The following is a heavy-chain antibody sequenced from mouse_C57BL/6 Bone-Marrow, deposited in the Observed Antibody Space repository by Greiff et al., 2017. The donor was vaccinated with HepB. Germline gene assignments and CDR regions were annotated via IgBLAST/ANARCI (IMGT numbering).Heavy chain of an antibody. J-gene: IGHJ4*01. D-gene: IGHD2-4*01. CDR1: GFTFSDYG. Sequence: EVQLQESGGGLVKPGGSLKLSCAASGFTFSDYGMHWVRQAPEKGLEWVAYISSGSSTIYYADTVKGRFTSARDNAKNTLFLQMTSLRSEDTAMYYCARTITTYYYAMDYWGQGTSVTVSS. V-gene: IGHV5-17*01. CDR3: ARTITTYYYAMDY. CDR2: ISSGSSTI.